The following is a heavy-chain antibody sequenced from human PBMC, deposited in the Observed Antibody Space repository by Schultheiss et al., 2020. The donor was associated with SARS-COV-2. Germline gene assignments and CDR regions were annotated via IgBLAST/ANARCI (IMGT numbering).Heavy chain of an antibody. CDR1: GFTFDDYA. J-gene: IGHJ6*02. V-gene: IGHV3-23*01. Sequence: GGSLRLSCAASGFTFDDYAMHWVRQAPGKGLEWVSGISGSGGSTYYADSVKGRFTISRDNSKNTLYLQMNSLRAEDTAVYYCARDRYYYYGMDVWGQGTTVTVSS. CDR2: ISGSGGST. CDR3: ARDRYYYYGMDV.